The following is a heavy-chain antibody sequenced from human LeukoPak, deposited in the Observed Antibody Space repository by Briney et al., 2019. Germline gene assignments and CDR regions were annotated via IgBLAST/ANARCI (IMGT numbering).Heavy chain of an antibody. D-gene: IGHD2-21*02. V-gene: IGHV3-21*01. J-gene: IGHJ1*01. CDR2: ISGSSTYI. CDR3: ARGNYYCGGDCYTAEYFQH. CDR1: GFTFSGSW. Sequence: PGGSLRLSCAASGFTFSGSWMSWVRQAPGKGLEWVSSISGSSTYIYYADSLKGRFTISRDNAKNSLYLQMDSLRAEGTAIYYCARGNYYCGGDCYTAEYFQHWGQGTLVTVSS.